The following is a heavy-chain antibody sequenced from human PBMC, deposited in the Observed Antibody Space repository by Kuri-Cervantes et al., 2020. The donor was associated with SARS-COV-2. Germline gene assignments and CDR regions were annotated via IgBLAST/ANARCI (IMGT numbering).Heavy chain of an antibody. J-gene: IGHJ2*01. CDR3: ARGEGYCSGGSCYSSWYFDL. CDR2: IYYSGST. CDR1: GGSISSYY. Sequence: SETLSLTCTVSGGSISSYYWSWIRQPPGKGLEWIGYIYYSGSTNYNPSLKSRVTISVDTSKNQFSLQLNSVTAADTAVYYCARGEGYCSGGSCYSSWYFDLWGRGTLVTVSS. V-gene: IGHV4-59*01. D-gene: IGHD2-15*01.